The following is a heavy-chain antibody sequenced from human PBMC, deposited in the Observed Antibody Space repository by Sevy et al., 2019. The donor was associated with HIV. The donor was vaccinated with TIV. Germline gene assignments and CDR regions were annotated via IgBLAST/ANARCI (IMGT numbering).Heavy chain of an antibody. J-gene: IGHJ3*02. Sequence: GGSLRLSCAASGFTFSSYAMHWVRQAPGKGLEWVAVISYDGSNKYYADSVKGRFTISRDNPKNTLYLQMNSLRAEDTAVYYCARDDSSGYLFDAFDIWGQGTMVTVSS. D-gene: IGHD3-22*01. CDR3: ARDDSSGYLFDAFDI. CDR2: ISYDGSNK. V-gene: IGHV3-30-3*01. CDR1: GFTFSSYA.